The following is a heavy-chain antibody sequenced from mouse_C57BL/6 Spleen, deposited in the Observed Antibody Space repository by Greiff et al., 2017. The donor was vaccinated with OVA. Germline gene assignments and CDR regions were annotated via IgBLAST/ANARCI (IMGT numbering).Heavy chain of an antibody. CDR1: GYTFTSYW. D-gene: IGHD1-1*01. V-gene: IGHV1-72*01. CDR2: IDPNSGGT. J-gene: IGHJ1*03. CDR3: AREEITTVAAAYWYFDV. Sequence: QVQLQQSGAELVKPGASVKLSCKASGYTFTSYWMHWVKQRPGRGLEWIGRIDPNSGGTKYNEKFKSKATLTVDKPSSTAYMQLSSLTSEDSAVYYCAREEITTVAAAYWYFDVWGTGTTVTVSS.